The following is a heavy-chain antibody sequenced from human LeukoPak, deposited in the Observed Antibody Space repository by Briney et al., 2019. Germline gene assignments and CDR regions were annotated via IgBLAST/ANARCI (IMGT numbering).Heavy chain of an antibody. D-gene: IGHD5-18*01. CDR1: GYTFTSYG. J-gene: IGHJ4*02. CDR3: ARAMRIQLREDY. V-gene: IGHV1-18*04. Sequence: ASVKVSCKASGYTFTSYGISWVRQAPGQGLEWMGWISAYNGNTNYAQKLQGRVTMTTGTSTSTAYMELRSLRSDDTAVYYCARAMRIQLREDYWGQGTLVTVSS. CDR2: ISAYNGNT.